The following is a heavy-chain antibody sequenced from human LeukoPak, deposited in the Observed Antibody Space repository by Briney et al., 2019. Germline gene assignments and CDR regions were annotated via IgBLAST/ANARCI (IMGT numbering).Heavy chain of an antibody. CDR2: IYYSGST. Sequence: SETLSLTCTVSGGSISSSSYYWGWIRQPPGKGLEWIGSIYYSGSTYYNPSLKSRVTISVDKSESQFSLKLSSVTAADTAVYYCARSGYYYYYYMDVWGKGTRSPSP. J-gene: IGHJ6*03. CDR3: ARSGYYYYYYMDV. V-gene: IGHV4-39*07. CDR1: GGSISSSSYY.